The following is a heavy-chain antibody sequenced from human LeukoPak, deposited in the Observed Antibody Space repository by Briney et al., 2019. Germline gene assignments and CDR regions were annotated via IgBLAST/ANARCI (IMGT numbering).Heavy chain of an antibody. CDR3: AKSDPPLPY. CDR1: GFAFSNER. Sequence: GGSLRLSCAASGFAFSNERMHWVRQAPGMGRFWVSYIDNDGTNPTYVDSVKGRFTISRDNAKSTLYLHMNSLRPEDTGVYFCAKSDPPLPYWGQGTQVTVSS. V-gene: IGHV3-74*01. J-gene: IGHJ4*02. CDR2: IDNDGTNP.